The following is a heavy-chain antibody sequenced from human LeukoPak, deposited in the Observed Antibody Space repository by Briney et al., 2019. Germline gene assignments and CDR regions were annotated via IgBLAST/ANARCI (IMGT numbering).Heavy chain of an antibody. CDR3: ARDLVGIVGAGNWFDP. J-gene: IGHJ5*02. Sequence: ASVKVSCKASGYTFTGYYMHWARQAPGQGLEWMGRINPNSGGTNYAQKFQGRVTMTRDTSISTAYMELSRLRSDDTAVYYCARDLVGIVGAGNWFDPWGQGTLVTVSS. CDR2: INPNSGGT. D-gene: IGHD1-26*01. V-gene: IGHV1-2*06. CDR1: GYTFTGYY.